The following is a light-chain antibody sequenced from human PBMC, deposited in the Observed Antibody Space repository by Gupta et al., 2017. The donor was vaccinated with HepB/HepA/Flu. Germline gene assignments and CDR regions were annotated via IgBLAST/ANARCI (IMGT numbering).Light chain of an antibody. V-gene: IGLV1-51*02. CDR3: GTWDSSLSAVV. CDR1: SSNIGNNY. J-gene: IGLJ2*01. CDR2: ENN. Sequence: SVLTQPPSVSAAPGQQAPLSRSGSSSNIGNNYVSWYQQLPGTAPKLLIYENNKRPSGIRDRFSGSKSGTSATLGITGLQTGDEADYYCGTWDSSLSAVVFGGGTKLTVL.